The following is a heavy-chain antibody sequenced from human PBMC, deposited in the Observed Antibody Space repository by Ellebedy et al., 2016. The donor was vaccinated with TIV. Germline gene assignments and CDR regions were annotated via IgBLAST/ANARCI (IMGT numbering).Heavy chain of an antibody. V-gene: IGHV4-4*02. Sequence: SETLSLTXAVSGGSITTGTYWSWVRQPPGAGLEWIGEIPHSGDTKYNPSLKTRVTISIDKSKNQFSLRLNSVTAADTAVYYCARSSGYFSLDYWGQGTLVTVSS. J-gene: IGHJ4*02. CDR1: GGSITTGTY. CDR3: ARSSGYFSLDY. D-gene: IGHD3-22*01. CDR2: IPHSGDT.